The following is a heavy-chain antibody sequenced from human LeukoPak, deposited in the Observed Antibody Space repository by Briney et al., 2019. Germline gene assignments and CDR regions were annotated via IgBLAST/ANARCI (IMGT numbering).Heavy chain of an antibody. CDR2: IKQDGSEK. J-gene: IGHJ4*02. CDR3: AREGSDGYNQIHDY. D-gene: IGHD5-24*01. CDR1: GFPFSSYW. V-gene: IGHV3-7*01. Sequence: GGSLRLSCVASGFPFSSYWMTWVRQAPGKGLEWVANIKQDGSEKYYVDSVKGRFTISRDNAKNSLYLEMNSLRAEDTAVYYCAREGSDGYNQIHDYWGQGTLVTVSS.